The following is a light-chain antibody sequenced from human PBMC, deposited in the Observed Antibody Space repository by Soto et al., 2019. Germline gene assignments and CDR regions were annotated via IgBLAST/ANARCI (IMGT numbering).Light chain of an antibody. J-gene: IGKJ3*01. CDR3: HHFGSSPLDT. Sequence: EIVLTQSPGTLSLSPGERATLSCRASQTISSSFLAWYQQKPGQAPRLLIYRASRRAPGIPDRFSGSGSRTDFTLTISRLEPEDFAVYYCHHFGSSPLDTFGPGTKVEIK. V-gene: IGKV3-20*01. CDR2: RAS. CDR1: QTISSSF.